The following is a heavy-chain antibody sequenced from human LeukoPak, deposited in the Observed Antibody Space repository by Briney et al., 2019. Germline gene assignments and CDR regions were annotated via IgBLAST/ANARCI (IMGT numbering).Heavy chain of an antibody. CDR3: ARAGRIYYAASGFDY. V-gene: IGHV4-61*01. J-gene: IGHJ4*02. Sequence: SETLSLTCTVSGGSISSGSYYWSWIRQPPGKGLEWIGYIYYSGSTNYNPSLKSRVTISVDTSKNQFSLKLSSVTAADTAVYYCARAGRIYYAASGFDYWGQGTLVTVSS. D-gene: IGHD2-2*01. CDR1: GGSISSGSYY. CDR2: IYYSGST.